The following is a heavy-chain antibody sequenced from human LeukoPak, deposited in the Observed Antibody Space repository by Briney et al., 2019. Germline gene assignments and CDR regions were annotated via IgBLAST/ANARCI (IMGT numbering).Heavy chain of an antibody. CDR3: ARESSSSNAFDI. D-gene: IGHD6-13*01. CDR1: GGSFSGYY. J-gene: IGHJ3*02. CDR2: IYYSGST. Sequence: PSETLSLTCAVYGGSFSGYYWSWIRQPPGKGLEWIGYIYYSGSTNYNPSLKSRVTISVDTSKNQFSLKLSSVTAADTAVYYCARESSSSNAFDIWGQGTMVTVSS. V-gene: IGHV4-59*01.